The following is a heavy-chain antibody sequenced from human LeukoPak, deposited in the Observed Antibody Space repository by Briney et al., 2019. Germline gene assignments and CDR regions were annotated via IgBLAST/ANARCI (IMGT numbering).Heavy chain of an antibody. V-gene: IGHV3-9*01. D-gene: IGHD6-13*01. J-gene: IGHJ5*02. Sequence: GRSLRLSCAASGFTFDDYAMQWVREAPGKGLEWVSGISWNSGSIGYADSVKGRFTISRDNAKHSLYLQMNSLRAEDTALYYCAKAVSPLLIPAAGANWFDPWGRGTLVTVSS. CDR2: ISWNSGSI. CDR3: AKAVSPLLIPAAGANWFDP. CDR1: GFTFDDYA.